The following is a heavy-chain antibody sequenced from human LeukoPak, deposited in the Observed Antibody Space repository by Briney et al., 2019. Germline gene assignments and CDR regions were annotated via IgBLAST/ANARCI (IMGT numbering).Heavy chain of an antibody. Sequence: PGGSLRLSCAASGFTFSIYWTHWVRQAPGKGLVWVSRINTDGSSTHYADSVKGRFTISRDNAKNTLYLQMNSLRAEDTAVYYCARALWDSSGRHNLGWGQGTLVTVSS. CDR2: INTDGSST. CDR1: GFTFSIYW. CDR3: ARALWDSSGRHNLG. J-gene: IGHJ4*02. V-gene: IGHV3-74*01. D-gene: IGHD3-22*01.